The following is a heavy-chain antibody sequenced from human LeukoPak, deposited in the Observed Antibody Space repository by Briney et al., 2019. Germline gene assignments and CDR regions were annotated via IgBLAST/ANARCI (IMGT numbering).Heavy chain of an antibody. CDR1: GGSISDYY. J-gene: IGHJ5*02. V-gene: IGHV4-59*12. Sequence: SETLSLTCTVSGGSISDYYWSWIRQPPGKGLEWIGYIYYTGTTNYNPSLKSRVTMSVDTSKNQVSLKLNSVTAADTAIYYCARTGSATEPNWFDPWGQGRLVTVSS. CDR2: IYYTGTT. D-gene: IGHD1-14*01. CDR3: ARTGSATEPNWFDP.